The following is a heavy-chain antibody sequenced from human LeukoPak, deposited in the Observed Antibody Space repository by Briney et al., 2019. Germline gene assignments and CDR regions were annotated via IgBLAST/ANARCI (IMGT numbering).Heavy chain of an antibody. Sequence: GGSLRLSCAASGFTFSSYGMHWVRQAPGKGLEWVAFIRYDGSNKYYADSVKGRFTISRDNSKNTLYLQMNSLRAEDTAVYYCAKEGGIAAAGIHLDYWGQGALVTVSS. V-gene: IGHV3-30*02. D-gene: IGHD6-13*01. CDR1: GFTFSSYG. CDR3: AKEGGIAAAGIHLDY. CDR2: IRYDGSNK. J-gene: IGHJ4*02.